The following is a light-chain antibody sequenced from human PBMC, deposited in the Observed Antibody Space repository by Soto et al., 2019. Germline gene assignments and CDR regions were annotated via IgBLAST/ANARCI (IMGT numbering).Light chain of an antibody. CDR3: QQYTDYPCT. V-gene: IGKV1-5*03. CDR1: QSINSR. J-gene: IGKJ2*02. CDR2: KAS. Sequence: DIQMTQSPSTLSASVGDRVTITCRASQSINSRLAWYQQQPGKAPKLLVYKASSSQSGVPSRFSGSGSGTEFTLTISNLQPDDFATYYCQQYTDYPCTFDQGTKLEIK.